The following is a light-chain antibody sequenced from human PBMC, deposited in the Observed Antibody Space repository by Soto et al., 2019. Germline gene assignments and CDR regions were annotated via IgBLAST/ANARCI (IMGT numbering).Light chain of an antibody. V-gene: IGKV3-15*01. Sequence: EIVMTQSPATLSVSPGARATISCRASQSVSRNLAWYQQKPGQTPKLLIYVASTMATGIPARFSGSGSGTEFTLTISSLQSEDFAVYYCQEYNVWPLTFGGGTKVEFK. CDR1: QSVSRN. CDR3: QEYNVWPLT. J-gene: IGKJ4*01. CDR2: VAS.